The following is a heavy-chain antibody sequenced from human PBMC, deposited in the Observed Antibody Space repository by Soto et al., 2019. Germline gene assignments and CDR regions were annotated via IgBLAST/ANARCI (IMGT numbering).Heavy chain of an antibody. V-gene: IGHV3-7*01. CDR3: ARGGHHDSSGSAFDY. D-gene: IGHD3-22*01. J-gene: IGHJ4*02. CDR1: GFTFSSYW. CDR2: IKQDGSEK. Sequence: GGSLRLSCAASGFTFSSYWMSWVRQAPGKGLEWVANIKQDGSEKYYVDSVKGRFTISRDNAKNSLYLQMNSLRAEDTAVYYCARGGHHDSSGSAFDYWGQGTLVTVSS.